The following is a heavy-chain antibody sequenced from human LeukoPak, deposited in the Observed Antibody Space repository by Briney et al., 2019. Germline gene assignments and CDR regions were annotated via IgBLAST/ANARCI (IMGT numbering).Heavy chain of an antibody. CDR3: VRSPNFYYGRSGYSAALDF. J-gene: IGHJ4*02. CDR2: IYPADSDT. CDR1: GYSFTSYW. D-gene: IGHD3-22*01. V-gene: IGHV5-51*01. Sequence: GEPLKISGKGPGYSFTSYWIGWVRQLPGKGLEWMGIIYPADSDTRYSPSFQGQVTFSADKSIITAYLQWSSLKASDTAMYYCVRSPNFYYGRSGYSAALDFWGQGTLVTVSS.